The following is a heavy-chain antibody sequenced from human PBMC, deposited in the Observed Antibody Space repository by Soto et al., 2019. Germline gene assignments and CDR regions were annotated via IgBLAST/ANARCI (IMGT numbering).Heavy chain of an antibody. CDR2: IIPVFQTA. Sequence: QEQLVQSGAEVKKPGSSVKVSCKDSGGLFSSYAISWVRQAPGQGLEWMGGIIPVFQTAMSAQKLKGRLTITADESTLSADDFTSTVYMELSSLRFQDTAVYYCARSRAGADFFDFWGQGSLVIVSS. D-gene: IGHD3-3*01. CDR3: ARSRAGADFFDF. V-gene: IGHV1-69*01. CDR1: GGLFSSYA. J-gene: IGHJ4*02.